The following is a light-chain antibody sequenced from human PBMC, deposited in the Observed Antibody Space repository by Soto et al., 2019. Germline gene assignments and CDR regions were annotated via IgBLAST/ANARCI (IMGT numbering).Light chain of an antibody. CDR3: FSYAGSRV. J-gene: IGLJ3*02. V-gene: IGLV2-11*01. CDR2: DVN. CDR1: SSDVGGYDY. Sequence: QSALTQPRSVSGSPGKSVTISCTGTSSDVGGYDYVSWYQQHPGKAPKLIIFDVNKRPSGVPDRFSGSKSGNTAFLTISGLQAEDEADYSCFSYAGSRVFGGGTKVTVL.